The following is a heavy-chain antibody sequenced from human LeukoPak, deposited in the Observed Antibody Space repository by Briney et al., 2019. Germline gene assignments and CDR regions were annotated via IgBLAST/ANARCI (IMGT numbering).Heavy chain of an antibody. J-gene: IGHJ3*02. Sequence: PSETLSLTCTVSGGSISSYYWSWIRQPPGKGLEWIGYIYYSGSTNYNPSLKSRVTISVDTSKNQFSLKLSSVTAADTAVYYCAREGSSHAFDIWGQGTMVTVSS. CDR3: AREGSSHAFDI. CDR1: GGSISSYY. D-gene: IGHD1-26*01. V-gene: IGHV4-59*01. CDR2: IYYSGST.